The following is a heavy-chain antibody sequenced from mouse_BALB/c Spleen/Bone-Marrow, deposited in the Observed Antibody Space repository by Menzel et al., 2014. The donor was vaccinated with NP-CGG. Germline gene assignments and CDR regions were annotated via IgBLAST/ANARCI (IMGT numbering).Heavy chain of an antibody. V-gene: IGHV1-82*01. CDR3: VRFRWGNYREGAMDY. D-gene: IGHD2-1*01. CDR1: GYAFSSSW. Sequence: QVQLQQPGPELVKPGASVKISCKASGYAFSSSWMNWVKQRPGQGLEWIGRIYPGDGDTNYNGKFKGKATLTADKSSSTAYMQLSSLTSVDSAVYFCVRFRWGNYREGAMDYWGQGTSVTVSS. J-gene: IGHJ4*01. CDR2: IYPGDGDT.